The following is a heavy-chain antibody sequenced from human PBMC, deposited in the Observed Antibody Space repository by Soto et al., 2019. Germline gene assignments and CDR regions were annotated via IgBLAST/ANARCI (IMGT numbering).Heavy chain of an antibody. CDR1: GLTFIGHW. D-gene: IGHD2-21*02. CDR2: IKPDGSET. CDR3: TSRPSGMTYHAVFDF. V-gene: IGHV3-7*03. Sequence: GGSLRLSCAASGLTFIGHWMTWVRQTPGEGLQWVAAIKPDGSETFYVDSVKGRFTISRDNARNSLFLQMDSLRAEDTAVYYCTSRPSGMTYHAVFDFWGQGTLVTVS. J-gene: IGHJ4*02.